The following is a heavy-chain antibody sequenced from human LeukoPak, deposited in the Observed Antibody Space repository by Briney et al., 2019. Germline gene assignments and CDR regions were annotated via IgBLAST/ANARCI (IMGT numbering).Heavy chain of an antibody. V-gene: IGHV1-69*04. CDR2: IIPILGIA. CDR3: ARGESGQNFDY. CDR1: GGTFSSYA. J-gene: IGHJ4*02. Sequence: GASVKVSCKASGGTFSSYAISWVRQAPGQGLEWMGRIIPILGIANYAQKFQGRVTITADKSTSTAYMELSSLRSEDTAVYYCARGESGQNFDYWGQGTLVTVSS. D-gene: IGHD1-26*01.